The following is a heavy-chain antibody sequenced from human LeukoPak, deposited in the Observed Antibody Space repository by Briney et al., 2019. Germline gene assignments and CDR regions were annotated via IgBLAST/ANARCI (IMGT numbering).Heavy chain of an antibody. CDR3: ARDYDRALDF. CDR2: INHNGEAI. J-gene: IGHJ4*02. V-gene: IGHV3-48*02. CDR1: GFPFSSHV. Sequence: GGSLRLSCAAFGFPFSSHVLSWVRQAPGKGLEWIAYINHNGEAIYYPDFVKGRFIISRDNAKNPLFLQMNDLRDEDTAVYYCARDYDRALDFWGKGTRVTVSS. D-gene: IGHD3-3*01.